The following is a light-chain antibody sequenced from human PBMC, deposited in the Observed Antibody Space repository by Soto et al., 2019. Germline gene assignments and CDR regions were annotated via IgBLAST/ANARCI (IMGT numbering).Light chain of an antibody. J-gene: IGKJ4*01. V-gene: IGKV3-15*01. CDR3: QQYNNWPLT. CDR1: QSVNSN. Sequence: EKVMTQSPATLSVSPGERATLSCRASQSVNSNLAWYQQKPGQAPRLLIYGASTRATGIPARFSGSGSGTEFTLTISSQQSEDFAVYYCQQYNNWPLTFGGGTKVEIK. CDR2: GAS.